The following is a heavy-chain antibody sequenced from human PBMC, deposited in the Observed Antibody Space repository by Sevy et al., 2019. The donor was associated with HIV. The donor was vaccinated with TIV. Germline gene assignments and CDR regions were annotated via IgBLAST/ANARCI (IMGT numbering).Heavy chain of an antibody. V-gene: IGHV3-23*01. Sequence: GGSLRLSCAASGFTFSSYAMSWVRQAPGKGLEWVSVISGRGDTTYYADSVKGRFTLSRDNSKNTLYLQMNSLRVEDTAVYYCAKDRRYGDIGLFDYWGQGTLVTVSS. D-gene: IGHD4-17*01. CDR3: AKDRRYGDIGLFDY. CDR1: GFTFSSYA. J-gene: IGHJ4*02. CDR2: ISGRGDTT.